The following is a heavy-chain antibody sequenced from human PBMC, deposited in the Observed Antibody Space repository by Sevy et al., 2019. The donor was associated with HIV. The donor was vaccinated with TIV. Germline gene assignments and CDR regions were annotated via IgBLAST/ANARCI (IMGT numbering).Heavy chain of an antibody. CDR1: GYTFTGYY. CDR2: INPNSGGT. D-gene: IGHD1-1*01. Sequence: ASVKVSCKASGYTFTGYYMHWVRQAPGQGLEWMGRINPNSGGTNYAQKFQGRVTMTRDTSISTAYMELSRLRSDDTAVYYCARAQLERETYCYYGMDVWGQGTTVTVSS. CDR3: ARAQLERETYCYYGMDV. V-gene: IGHV1-2*06. J-gene: IGHJ6*02.